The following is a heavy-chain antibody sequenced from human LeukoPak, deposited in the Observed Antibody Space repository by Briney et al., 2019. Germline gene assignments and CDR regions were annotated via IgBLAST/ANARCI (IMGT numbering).Heavy chain of an antibody. CDR1: GGSISSYY. CDR2: IYYSGGT. CDR3: ARYSDNWFDP. V-gene: IGHV4-59*01. J-gene: IGHJ5*02. D-gene: IGHD6-13*01. Sequence: SETLSLTCTVSGGSISSYYWSWIRQPPGKGLEWIGYIYYSGGTNYNPPLKSRVTISVDTSKNQFPLKLSSVTAADTAVYYCARYSDNWFDPWGQGTLVTVSS.